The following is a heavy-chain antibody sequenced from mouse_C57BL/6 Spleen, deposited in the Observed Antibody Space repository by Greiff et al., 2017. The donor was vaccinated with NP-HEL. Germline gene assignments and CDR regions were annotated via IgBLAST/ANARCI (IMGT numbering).Heavy chain of an antibody. CDR2: IYPRSGNT. V-gene: IGHV1-81*01. CDR1: GYTFTSYG. CDR3: ARWVITTVTDYFDV. J-gene: IGHJ1*03. D-gene: IGHD1-1*01. Sequence: VQLQQSGAELARPGASVKLSCKASGYTFTSYGISWVKQRTGQGLEWIGEIYPRSGNTYYNEKFKGKATLTADKSSSTAYMELRSLTSEDSAVYFCARWVITTVTDYFDVWGKGTTVTVSS.